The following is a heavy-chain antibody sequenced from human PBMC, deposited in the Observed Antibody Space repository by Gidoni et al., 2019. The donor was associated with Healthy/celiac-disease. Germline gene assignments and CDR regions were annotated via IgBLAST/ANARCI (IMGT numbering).Heavy chain of an antibody. D-gene: IGHD4-17*01. J-gene: IGHJ4*02. CDR2: ISGSGGST. V-gene: IGHV3-23*01. CDR3: ARTDYGDYRYNFDY. CDR1: GFTFSSFA. Sequence: DVQLLESGGGLVQRGGSLRLSCAASGFTFSSFAMTWVRQAPGKGLEWVSGISGSGGSTYYADSVKGRFTISRDNSKNTLYLQMSSLRVEDTAVYYCARTDYGDYRYNFDYWGQGTLVTVSS.